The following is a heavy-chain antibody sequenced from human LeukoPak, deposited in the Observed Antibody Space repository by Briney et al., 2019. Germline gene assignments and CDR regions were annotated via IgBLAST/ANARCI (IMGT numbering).Heavy chain of an antibody. D-gene: IGHD2-15*01. V-gene: IGHV3-74*01. CDR3: AKAHYKDIVVVDLNY. CDR2: INPDGSGT. CDR1: GFTFSTYW. Sequence: GGSLRLSCVASGFTFSTYWVHWVRQLPGKGLVWVSAINPDGSGTWYADSVKGRFTISRDNAENSLYLQMNSLRAEDTALYYCAKAHYKDIVVVDLNYWGQGTLVTVSS. J-gene: IGHJ4*02.